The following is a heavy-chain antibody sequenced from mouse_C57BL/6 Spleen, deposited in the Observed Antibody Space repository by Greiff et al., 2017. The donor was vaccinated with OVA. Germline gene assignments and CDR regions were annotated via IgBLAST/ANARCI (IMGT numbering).Heavy chain of an antibody. CDR3: ARSDGYYYAMDY. Sequence: QVQLQQSGAELVRPGTSVKMSCKASGYTFTNYWIGWAKQRPGHGLEWIGDIYPGGGYTNYNEKFKGKATLTADKSSSTAYRQFSSLTSEDSAIYYCARSDGYYYAMDYWGQGTSVTVSS. V-gene: IGHV1-63*01. D-gene: IGHD2-3*01. CDR1: GYTFTNYW. J-gene: IGHJ4*01. CDR2: IYPGGGYT.